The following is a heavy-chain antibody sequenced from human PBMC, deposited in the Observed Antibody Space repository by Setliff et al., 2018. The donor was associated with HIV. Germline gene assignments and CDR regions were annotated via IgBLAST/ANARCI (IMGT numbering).Heavy chain of an antibody. CDR3: ARSRSTRDAFDI. J-gene: IGHJ3*02. V-gene: IGHV3-21*01. CDR1: GFTFIDYA. D-gene: IGHD2-2*01. Sequence: PGGSLRLSCTASGFTFIDYALNWVRQAPGKGLEWVSSISSSGSHIYYAESVKGRFTISRDNSLYLQMDSLRAEDTAVYYCARSRSTRDAFDIWGQGTMVTVSS. CDR2: ISSSGSHI.